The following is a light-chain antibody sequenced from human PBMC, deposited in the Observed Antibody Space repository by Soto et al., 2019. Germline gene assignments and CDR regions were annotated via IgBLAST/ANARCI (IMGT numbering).Light chain of an antibody. J-gene: IGKJ5*01. CDR2: DAS. CDR1: QSIRTS. Sequence: EVVLTQSPATLSLSPGERATLSCRASQSIRTSLAWYQQKPGQAPRLVIFDASNRAHGAPDRFGGSGSGTDFTLTINSPEPEDLAVYYCQQRNVWPPITFGQGTRLEIK. CDR3: QQRNVWPPIT. V-gene: IGKV3-11*01.